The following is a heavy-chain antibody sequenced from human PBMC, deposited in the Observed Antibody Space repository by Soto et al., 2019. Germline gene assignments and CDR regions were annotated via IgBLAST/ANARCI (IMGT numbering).Heavy chain of an antibody. D-gene: IGHD2-15*01. V-gene: IGHV1-18*01. CDR3: ARLRGPYCSDGSCYSDY. CDR2: ISAYNGDT. Sequence: ASVKVSCKTSGYTFMTYGVTWVRQAPGQALEWMGWISAYNGDTNYAQNLQGRVTMTTDTSTTTAYLQWSSLKASDTAMYYCARLRGPYCSDGSCYSDYWGQGTLVTVSS. CDR1: GYTFMTYG. J-gene: IGHJ4*02.